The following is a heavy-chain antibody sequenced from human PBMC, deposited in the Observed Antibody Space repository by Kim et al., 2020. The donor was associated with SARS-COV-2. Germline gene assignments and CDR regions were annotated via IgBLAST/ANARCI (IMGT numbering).Heavy chain of an antibody. CDR1: GGSISSSNW. CDR2: IYHSGST. J-gene: IGHJ3*02. D-gene: IGHD3-10*01. Sequence: SETLSLTCAVSGGSISSSNWWSWVRQPPGKGLEWIGEIYHSGSTNYNPSLKSRVTISVDKSKNQFSLKLSSVTAADTAVYYCATPYRDAAKPNQHITMVRGVRGQDVFDIWGQGTMVPVSS. V-gene: IGHV4-4*02. CDR3: ATPYRDAAKPNQHITMVRGVRGQDVFDI.